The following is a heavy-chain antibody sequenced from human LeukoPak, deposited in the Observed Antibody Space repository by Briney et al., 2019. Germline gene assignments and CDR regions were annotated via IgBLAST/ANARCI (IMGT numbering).Heavy chain of an antibody. CDR2: ISYDGNTK. Sequence: PGRSLRLSCLGSGFTFRNYPMYWVRQAPGKGLEWMAVISYDGNTKYYADSVKGRFTISRDNSKNTLYLQMNSLRAEDTAVYYCAKVPSISRWFDPWGQGTLVSVSS. V-gene: IGHV3-30*04. CDR1: GFTFRNYP. D-gene: IGHD3-3*01. CDR3: AKVPSISRWFDP. J-gene: IGHJ5*02.